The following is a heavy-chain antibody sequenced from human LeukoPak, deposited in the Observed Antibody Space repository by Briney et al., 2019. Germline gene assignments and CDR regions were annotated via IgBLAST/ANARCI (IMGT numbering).Heavy chain of an antibody. Sequence: GGSLRLSCAASGFTFSSYAMSWVCQAPGKGLEWVSAIGGSGGSTYYADSVKGRFTISRDNSKNTLYLQMNSLRAEDTAVYYCAKLYGDTVAFDIWGQGTMVTVSS. J-gene: IGHJ3*02. CDR1: GFTFSSYA. CDR3: AKLYGDTVAFDI. V-gene: IGHV3-23*01. CDR2: IGGSGGST. D-gene: IGHD4-17*01.